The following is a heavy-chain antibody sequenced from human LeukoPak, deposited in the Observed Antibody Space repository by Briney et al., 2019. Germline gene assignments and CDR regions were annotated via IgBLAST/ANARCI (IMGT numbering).Heavy chain of an antibody. V-gene: IGHV1-69*04. J-gene: IGHJ4*02. CDR1: GGTFSIYA. D-gene: IGHD4-23*01. Sequence: SVKVSCKASGGTFSIYAISWVRQAPGQGLEWMGRIIPILGIANYAQKFQGRLTITADRSTNTAYMELSGLRSEDTAVYYCASPGIHYGGNSDYFDYWGQGTLVTVSS. CDR3: ASPGIHYGGNSDYFDY. CDR2: IIPILGIA.